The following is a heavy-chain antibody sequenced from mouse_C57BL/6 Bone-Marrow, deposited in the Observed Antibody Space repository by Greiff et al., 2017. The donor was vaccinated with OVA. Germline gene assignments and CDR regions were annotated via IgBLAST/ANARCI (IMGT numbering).Heavy chain of an antibody. V-gene: IGHV5-9*01. CDR3: ARRGYYYGRYFDV. Sequence: EVKLVESGGGLVKPGGSLQLSCAASGFTFSSYTMSWVRQTPEKRLEWVATISGGGGNTYYPDSVKGRFTISRDNAKNTLYLQMSSLRSEDTALYYCARRGYYYGRYFDVWGTGTTVTVSS. CDR2: ISGGGGNT. D-gene: IGHD1-1*01. CDR1: GFTFSSYT. J-gene: IGHJ1*03.